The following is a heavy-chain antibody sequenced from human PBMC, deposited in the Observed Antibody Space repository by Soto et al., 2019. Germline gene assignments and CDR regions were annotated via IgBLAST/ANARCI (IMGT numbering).Heavy chain of an antibody. CDR2: ISSSSSYI. D-gene: IGHD4-17*01. J-gene: IGHJ4*02. Sequence: GSLRLSCAASGFTFSSYSMNWVRQAPGKGLEWVSSISSSSSYIYYADSVKGRFTISRDNAKNSLYLQMNSLRAEDTAVYYCARDLESTVTTYYFDYWGQGTLVTVSS. CDR1: GFTFSSYS. CDR3: ARDLESTVTTYYFDY. V-gene: IGHV3-21*01.